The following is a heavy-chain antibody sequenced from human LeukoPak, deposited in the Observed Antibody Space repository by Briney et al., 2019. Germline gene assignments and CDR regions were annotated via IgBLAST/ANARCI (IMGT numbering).Heavy chain of an antibody. CDR1: GFTFSYYN. V-gene: IGHV3-21*03. CDR2: ISTSSDYI. D-gene: IGHD3-9*01. CDR3: ARGRGSLFYDIRPHYIDN. Sequence: GGSLRLSCAASGFTFSYYNMNWVRQAPGKGLEWVSSISTSSDYIYYGDSVKGRFTISRDNADNSLHLQMNGLRVADTAVYYCARGRGSLFYDIRPHYIDNWGLGTVVTVSS. J-gene: IGHJ4*02.